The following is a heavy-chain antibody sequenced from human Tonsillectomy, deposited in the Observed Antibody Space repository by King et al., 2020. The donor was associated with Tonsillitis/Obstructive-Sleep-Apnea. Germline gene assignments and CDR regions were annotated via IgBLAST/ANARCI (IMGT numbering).Heavy chain of an antibody. CDR1: GGSIRRYY. CDR3: ARDMVLEAGGDAFDI. CDR2: IYYRGST. Sequence: VQLQESGPGLVKPSETLSLTCTVSGGSIRRYYWSWIRQPPGKGLEWIGYIYYRGSTNSNPSLKSRVTISVDTSKNQFSLKLSSVTAADTAVYYCARDMVLEAGGDAFDIWGQGTMLTVSS. V-gene: IGHV4-59*01. J-gene: IGHJ3*02. D-gene: IGHD2-8*01.